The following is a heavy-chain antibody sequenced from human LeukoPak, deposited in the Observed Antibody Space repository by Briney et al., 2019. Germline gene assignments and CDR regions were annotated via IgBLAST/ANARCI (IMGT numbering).Heavy chain of an antibody. CDR2: INHSGST. CDR3: ARGRHDITMIVVVMTSVSYYLDV. D-gene: IGHD3-22*01. V-gene: IGHV4-34*01. Sequence: PSETLSLTCAVYGGSFSGYYWSWIRQPPGKGLEWIGEINHSGSTNYNPSLESRVTISVDTSKNQFSLKLRSVTAADTAVYYCARGRHDITMIVVVMTSVSYYLDVWGKGTTVTVS. CDR1: GGSFSGYY. J-gene: IGHJ6*03.